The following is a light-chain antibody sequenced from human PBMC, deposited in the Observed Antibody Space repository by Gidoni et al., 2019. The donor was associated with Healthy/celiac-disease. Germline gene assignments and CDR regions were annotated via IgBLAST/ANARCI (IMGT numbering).Light chain of an antibody. CDR3: QAWDSSTVV. CDR2: QDT. CDR1: KLGDEY. Sequence: SYELTQPPSVSVSQGQTASITCSGDKLGDEYACWYQQKPGQSPVQVIYQDTKRPSGIPERFSGSNSGNTATLTISGTQAMNEADYYCQAWDSSTVVFGGGTKLTVL. J-gene: IGLJ2*01. V-gene: IGLV3-1*01.